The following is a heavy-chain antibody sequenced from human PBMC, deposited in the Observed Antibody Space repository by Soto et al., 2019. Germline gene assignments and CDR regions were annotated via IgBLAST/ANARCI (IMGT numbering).Heavy chain of an antibody. CDR3: ARARGYSGSYYCDY. CDR1: AFTFSSYE. J-gene: IGHJ4*02. V-gene: IGHV3-48*03. CDR2: ISSSGSTI. Sequence: EVQLVESGGGLVQPGGSLRLSCAASAFTFSSYEMNWVRQAPGKGLEWVSYISSSGSTIYYADSVKGRFTISRDNAKNSLYLQMNSLRAEDTAVYYCARARGYSGSYYCDYWGQGTLVTVSS. D-gene: IGHD5-12*01.